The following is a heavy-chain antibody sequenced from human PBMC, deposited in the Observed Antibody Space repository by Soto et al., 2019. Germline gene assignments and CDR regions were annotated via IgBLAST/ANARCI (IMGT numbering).Heavy chain of an antibody. D-gene: IGHD6-19*01. J-gene: IGHJ4*02. Sequence: ASVKVSCKASGYTFTSYGISWVRQAPGQGLEWMGWISAYNGNTNYAQKLQGRVTMTTDTSTSTAYMELRSLRSDDTAVYYCAREASSSGWWTFDYWAQGTLVTVSS. CDR3: AREASSSGWWTFDY. CDR2: ISAYNGNT. CDR1: GYTFTSYG. V-gene: IGHV1-18*01.